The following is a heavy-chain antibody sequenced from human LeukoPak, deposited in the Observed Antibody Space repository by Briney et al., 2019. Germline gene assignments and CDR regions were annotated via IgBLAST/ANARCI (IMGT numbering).Heavy chain of an antibody. Sequence: GGSLRLSCAASGFTFSSYGMHWVRQAPGKGLEWVAFIRYDGSNKYYADSVKGRFTISRDNSKNTLYLQMNSLRAEDTAVYYCAKPIFGVVILSSPVDYWGQGTLVTVSS. CDR1: GFTFSSYG. CDR3: AKPIFGVVILSSPVDY. D-gene: IGHD3-3*01. V-gene: IGHV3-30*02. J-gene: IGHJ4*02. CDR2: IRYDGSNK.